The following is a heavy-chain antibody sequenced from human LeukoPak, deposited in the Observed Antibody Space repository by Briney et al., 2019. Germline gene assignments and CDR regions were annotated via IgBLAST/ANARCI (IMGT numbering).Heavy chain of an antibody. D-gene: IGHD6-19*01. CDR2: IIPILGIA. CDR3: AREVAGSRDFDY. V-gene: IGHV1-69*04. J-gene: IGHJ4*02. CDR1: GGTFSSYA. Sequence: GAPVKVSCKASGGTFSSYAISWVRQAPGQGLEWMGRIIPILGIANYAQKFQGRVTITADKSTSTAYMELSSLRSEDTAVYYCAREVAGSRDFDYWGQGTLVTVSS.